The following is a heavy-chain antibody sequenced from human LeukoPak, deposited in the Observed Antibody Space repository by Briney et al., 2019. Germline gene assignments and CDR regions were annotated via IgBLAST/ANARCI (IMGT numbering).Heavy chain of an antibody. Sequence: SETLSLTCTVSGDSIRGYYWSWIRQSAGTGLEWIGRMFTSGTTNYNPSLKSRVTMSVDTSKNQFSLKLRSVTAADTAVYYCARDQRVRSAEAGAYGYFDLWGRGTLVTVSS. CDR1: GDSIRGYY. V-gene: IGHV4-4*07. CDR2: MFTSGTT. J-gene: IGHJ2*01. CDR3: ARDQRVRSAEAGAYGYFDL. D-gene: IGHD6-19*01.